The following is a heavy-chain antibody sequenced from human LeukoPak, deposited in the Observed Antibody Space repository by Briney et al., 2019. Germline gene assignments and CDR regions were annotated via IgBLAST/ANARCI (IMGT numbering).Heavy chain of an antibody. CDR1: GYTFTGYY. Sequence: ASVKVSCKASGYTFTGYYMHWVRHAPGQGLEWMGWINPNSGGTNYAQKFQGRVTMTRDTSISTAYMELSRLRSDDTAVYYCAVSQQLGDNWFDPWGQGTLVTVSS. J-gene: IGHJ5*02. V-gene: IGHV1-2*02. CDR2: INPNSGGT. D-gene: IGHD6-13*01. CDR3: AVSQQLGDNWFDP.